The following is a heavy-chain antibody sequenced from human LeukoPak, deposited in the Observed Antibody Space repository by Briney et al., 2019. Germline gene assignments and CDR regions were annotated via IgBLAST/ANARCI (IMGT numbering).Heavy chain of an antibody. D-gene: IGHD3-22*01. CDR2: ISYDGSNK. CDR3: ARTSSGYPQN. CDR1: GFSFSNYG. J-gene: IGHJ4*02. Sequence: GGSLRLSCAASGFSFSNYGMHWVRQAPGKGLEWVAVISYDGSNKYYADSVKGRFTISRDNSKNTLYLQMNSLRAEDTAVYYCARTSSGYPQNWGQGTLVTVSS. V-gene: IGHV3-30*03.